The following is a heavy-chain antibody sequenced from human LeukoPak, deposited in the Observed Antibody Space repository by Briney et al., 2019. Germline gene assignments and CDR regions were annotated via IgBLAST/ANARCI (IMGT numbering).Heavy chain of an antibody. V-gene: IGHV7-4-1*02. CDR1: GYTLTELS. D-gene: IGHD6-19*01. CDR2: INTNTRNP. J-gene: IGHJ4*02. Sequence: ASVKVSCKVSGYTLTELSMHWVRQAPGQGLEWLGWINTNTRNPSYGPGLKGRFVFSLDTSVNTAFLQINSLETEDTAIYFCARDGEGQWLSAFDLWGQGPLVTVSS. CDR3: ARDGEGQWLSAFDL.